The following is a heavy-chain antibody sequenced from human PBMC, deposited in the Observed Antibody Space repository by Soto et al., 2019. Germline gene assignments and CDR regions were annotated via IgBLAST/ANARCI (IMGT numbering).Heavy chain of an antibody. CDR1: GFTFSSYA. D-gene: IGHD5-18*01. V-gene: IGHV3-30-3*01. CDR3: ARDSIFGTAMFDY. CDR2: ISYDGGNK. Sequence: GGSLRLSCAASGFTFSSYAMHWVRQAPGKGLEWVAVISYDGGNKYYADSVKGRFTISRDNSKNTLYLQMNSLRAEDTAVYYCARDSIFGTAMFDYWGQGTLVTVSS. J-gene: IGHJ4*02.